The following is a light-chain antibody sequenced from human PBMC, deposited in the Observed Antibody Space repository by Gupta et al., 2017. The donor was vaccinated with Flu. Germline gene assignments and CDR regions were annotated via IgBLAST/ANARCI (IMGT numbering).Light chain of an antibody. CDR2: EDN. J-gene: IGLJ3*02. CDR1: GNIASND. V-gene: IGLV6-57*01. CDR3: QSYDSNIWV. Sequence: GNIASNDVQWHQHRPGSSPTTVIYEDNQRPSWFPDRFSGSIDSSSNSASLTISGLKTEDEADYYCQSYDSNIWVFGGGTKLTVL.